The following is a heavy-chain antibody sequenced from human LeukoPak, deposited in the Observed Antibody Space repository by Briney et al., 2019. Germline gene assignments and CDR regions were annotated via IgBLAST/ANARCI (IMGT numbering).Heavy chain of an antibody. CDR3: ARGGARNFYGDYVFAY. Sequence: GGSLRLSCAASGFTVSSNYMSWVRQAPGKGLEWVSVIYSGGSTYYADSVKGRFTISRDNSKNTLYLQMNSLRAEDTAVYYCARGGARNFYGDYVFAYWGQRTLVTVSS. V-gene: IGHV3-53*01. CDR1: GFTVSSNY. CDR2: IYSGGST. J-gene: IGHJ4*02. D-gene: IGHD4-17*01.